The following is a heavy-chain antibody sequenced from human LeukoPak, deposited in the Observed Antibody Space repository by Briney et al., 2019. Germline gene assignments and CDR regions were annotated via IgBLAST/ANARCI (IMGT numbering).Heavy chain of an antibody. CDR1: GFTLRSYA. J-gene: IGHJ4*02. V-gene: IGHV3-23*01. CDR3: AKDNQDSSSYYYYFDY. Sequence: PGGSLRLSCAASGFTLRSYAMSWVRQAPGKGLEWVSTISGSGDSTYYADSVKGRFTISRDNSKNTLFLQMNSLRAEDTAVYFCAKDNQDSSSYYYYFDYWGQGTLVTVSS. CDR2: ISGSGDST. D-gene: IGHD6-13*01.